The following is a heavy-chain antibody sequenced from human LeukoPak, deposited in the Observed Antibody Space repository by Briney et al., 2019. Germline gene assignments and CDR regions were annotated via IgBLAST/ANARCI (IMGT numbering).Heavy chain of an antibody. CDR1: GGSISSSSYY. Sequence: SETLSLTCTVSGGSISSSSYYWGWIRQPPGKGLEWIGSIYYSGNTYYNPSLKSRVTISVDTPKNQFSLKLSSVTAADTAVYYCARVIAVAGTGYFYMDVWGKGTTVTVSS. D-gene: IGHD6-19*01. J-gene: IGHJ6*03. V-gene: IGHV4-39*07. CDR2: IYYSGNT. CDR3: ARVIAVAGTGYFYMDV.